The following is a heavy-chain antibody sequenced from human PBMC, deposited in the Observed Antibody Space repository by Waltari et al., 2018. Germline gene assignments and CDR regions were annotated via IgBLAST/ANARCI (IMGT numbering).Heavy chain of an antibody. CDR2: IKTDGGTT. J-gene: IGHJ4*02. CDR3: AKEGLGTVADFDY. Sequence: EVQLVESGGGLVQPGGSLRLSCAASGSIFSNYWMHWLRQAPGKGPVWGSQIKTDGGTTKYTDSVEGRFTISRDNSKNTLYLQMNSLRAECTAVYYCAKEGLGTVADFDYWGQGTLVTVSS. V-gene: IGHV3-74*03. D-gene: IGHD6-19*01. CDR1: GSIFSNYW.